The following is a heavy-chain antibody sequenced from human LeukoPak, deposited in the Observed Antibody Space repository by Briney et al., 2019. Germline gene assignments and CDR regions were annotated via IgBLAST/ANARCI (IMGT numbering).Heavy chain of an antibody. V-gene: IGHV3-53*01. CDR1: GFTVSSNY. D-gene: IGHD5-24*01. CDR3: VREARERGGFDY. CDR2: IYSGGST. J-gene: IGHJ4*02. Sequence: PGGSLRLSCAASGFTVSSNYMSWVRQAPGKGLEWVSVIYSGGSTYYADSVKGRFTISRDNSKNTLYLQMNSLRAEDTAVYYCVREARERGGFDYWGQGTLVTVSS.